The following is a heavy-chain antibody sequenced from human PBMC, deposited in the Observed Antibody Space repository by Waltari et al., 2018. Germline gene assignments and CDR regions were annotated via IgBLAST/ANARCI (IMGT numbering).Heavy chain of an antibody. CDR2: INSDGSST. V-gene: IGHV3-74*01. CDR1: GFTFSSYW. J-gene: IGHJ3*02. Sequence: EVQLVESGGGLVQPGGSLRLSCAASGFTFSSYWMHWVRQAPGKGLVWVSRINSDGSSTSYADSVKGRFTISRDNSKNTLYLQMNSLRAEDTAMYYCAKDLGGNAHDAFDIWGQGTMVTVSS. CDR3: AKDLGGNAHDAFDI. D-gene: IGHD2-15*01.